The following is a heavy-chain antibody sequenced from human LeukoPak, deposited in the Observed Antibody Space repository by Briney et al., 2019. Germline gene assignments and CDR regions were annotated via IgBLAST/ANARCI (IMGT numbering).Heavy chain of an antibody. CDR1: GGSISSSSYY. D-gene: IGHD1-26*01. V-gene: IGHV4-39*07. CDR3: ARDSYSGSYFNHYYFDY. J-gene: IGHJ4*02. CDR2: IYYSGST. Sequence: SETLSLTCTVSGGSISSSSYYWGWIRQPPGKGLEWIGWIYYSGSTYYNPSLKSRVTISVDTSKNQFSLKLSSVTAADTAVYYCARDSYSGSYFNHYYFDYWGQGTLVTVSS.